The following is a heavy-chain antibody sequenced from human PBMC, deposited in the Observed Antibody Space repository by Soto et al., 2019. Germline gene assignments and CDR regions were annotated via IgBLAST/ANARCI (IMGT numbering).Heavy chain of an antibody. CDR2: IYYSGST. CDR3: ARGERRSILLFTGGMDV. Sequence: QVQLQESGPGLVKPSETLSLTCTVSGGSISSYYWSWIRQPPGKGLEWIGYIYYSGSTNYNPSLKSRVTISVDTSKNQFSLKLSSVTAADTAVYYCARGERRSILLFTGGMDVWGQGTTVTVSS. V-gene: IGHV4-59*01. CDR1: GGSISSYY. D-gene: IGHD1-1*01. J-gene: IGHJ6*02.